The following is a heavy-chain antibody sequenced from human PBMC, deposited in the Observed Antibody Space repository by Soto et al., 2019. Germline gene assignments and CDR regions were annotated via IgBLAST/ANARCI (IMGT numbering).Heavy chain of an antibody. CDR2: IDWDDDK. J-gene: IGHJ4*02. V-gene: IGHV2-70*12. CDR1: GFSLSTSGMC. CDR3: AHTKFMYYDILTGSVGPFDY. D-gene: IGHD3-9*01. Sequence: SGPTVVNPTQTLTLTCTFSGFSLSTSGMCVSWIRQPPGKALEWLALIDWDDDKYYSTSLKTRLTISKDTSKNQVVLTMTNMDPVDTATYYCAHTKFMYYDILTGSVGPFDYWGQGTLVTVSS.